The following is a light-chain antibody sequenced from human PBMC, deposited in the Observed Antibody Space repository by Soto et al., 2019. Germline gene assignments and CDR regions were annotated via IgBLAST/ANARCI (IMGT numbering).Light chain of an antibody. CDR1: QSVGSY. CDR3: HQYDSLPRT. CDR2: GAS. V-gene: IGKV3-20*01. J-gene: IGKJ1*01. Sequence: DIVLTQSPGTLSLSPGERATLSCRASQSVGSYLAWYQQKAGQAPRLLIYGASNRATGIPDRIRGSGSGTDFTLTISRLEPEDFAVYYCHQYDSLPRTFGQGTKVEIK.